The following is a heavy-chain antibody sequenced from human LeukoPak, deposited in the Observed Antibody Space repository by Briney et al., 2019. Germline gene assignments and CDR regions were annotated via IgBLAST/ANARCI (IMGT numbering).Heavy chain of an antibody. CDR1: GGSISSGDYY. D-gene: IGHD3-9*01. J-gene: IGHJ5*02. CDR3: ARGSIFHDWFDP. Sequence: SETLSLTRTVSGGSISSGDYYWSWIRQPPGKGLEWIGYIYYSGSTYYNPSLKSRVTISVDTSKNQFSLKLSSVTAADTAVYYCARGSIFHDWFDPWGQGTLVTVSS. CDR2: IYYSGST. V-gene: IGHV4-30-4*08.